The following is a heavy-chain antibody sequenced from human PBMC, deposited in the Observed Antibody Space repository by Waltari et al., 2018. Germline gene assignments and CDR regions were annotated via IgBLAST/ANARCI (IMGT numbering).Heavy chain of an antibody. J-gene: IGHJ4*02. CDR2: INHRGST. CDR1: GGSFSGYY. V-gene: IGHV4-34*01. Sequence: QVQLQPWGAGLLKPSETLSLTCAVYGGSFSGYYWSWIRQPPGKGLEWIGEINHRGSTNSNPSPKSRVTRSVDTSKNQVSLKLSSVTAADTAVYYCARGTVTIDYWGQGTLVTVSS. D-gene: IGHD1-7*01. CDR3: ARGTVTIDY.